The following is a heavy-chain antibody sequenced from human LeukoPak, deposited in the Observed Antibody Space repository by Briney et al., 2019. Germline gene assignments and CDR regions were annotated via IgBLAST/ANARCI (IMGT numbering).Heavy chain of an antibody. Sequence: GGSLRLSCAASGFTFSSYEMNWVRQAPGKGLEWVSYISSSGSTIYYADSVKGRFTISRDNAKNSLYLQMNRLRAEGTAVYYCARRTKTDAFDIWGQGTMVTVSS. V-gene: IGHV3-48*03. CDR1: GFTFSSYE. D-gene: IGHD2-8*01. CDR2: ISSSGSTI. J-gene: IGHJ3*02. CDR3: ARRTKTDAFDI.